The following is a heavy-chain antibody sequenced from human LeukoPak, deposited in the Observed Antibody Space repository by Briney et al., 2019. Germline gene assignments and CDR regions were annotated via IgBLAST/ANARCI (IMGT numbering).Heavy chain of an antibody. D-gene: IGHD3-9*01. V-gene: IGHV1-8*01. Sequence: GASVKVSCKASGYTFTIYDINWVRQATGQGLEWMGCMNPNSGNTGYAQKFQGRVTMTRNTSISTAYMELSSLRSEDTPVYYCARAAPRYPRRAGPYMDVWGKGTTVTVSS. J-gene: IGHJ6*03. CDR1: GYTFTIYD. CDR2: MNPNSGNT. CDR3: ARAAPRYPRRAGPYMDV.